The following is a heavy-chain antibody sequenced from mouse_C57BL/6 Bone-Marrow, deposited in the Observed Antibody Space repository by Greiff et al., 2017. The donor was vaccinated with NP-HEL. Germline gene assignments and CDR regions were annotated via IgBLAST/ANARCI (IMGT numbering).Heavy chain of an antibody. Sequence: EVQVVESGGDLVKPGGSLKLSCAASGFTFSDYGMHWVRQAPEKGLEWVAYISSGSSTIYYADTVKGRFTISRDNAKNTLFLQMTSLRSEDTAMYYCARRLYYGSDFDYWGQGTTLTVSS. CDR3: ARRLYYGSDFDY. CDR2: ISSGSSTI. D-gene: IGHD1-1*01. J-gene: IGHJ2*01. CDR1: GFTFSDYG. V-gene: IGHV5-17*01.